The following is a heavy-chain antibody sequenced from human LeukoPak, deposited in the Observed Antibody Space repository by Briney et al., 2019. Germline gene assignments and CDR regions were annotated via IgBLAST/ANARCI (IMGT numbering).Heavy chain of an antibody. D-gene: IGHD6-13*01. V-gene: IGHV3-23*01. CDR1: GFTFSSYA. CDR3: AKGPYSSSWSDY. Sequence: GGSLRLSCAASGFTFSSYAMRWVRQAPGKGLEWVSAISGSGGSTYYADSVKGRFTISRDNSKNTLYLQMNSLRAEDTAVYYCAKGPYSSSWSDYWGQGTLVTVSS. CDR2: ISGSGGST. J-gene: IGHJ4*02.